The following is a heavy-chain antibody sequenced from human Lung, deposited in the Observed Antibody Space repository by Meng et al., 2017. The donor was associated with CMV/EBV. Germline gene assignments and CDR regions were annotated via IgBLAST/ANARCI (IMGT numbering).Heavy chain of an antibody. Sequence: ASITTTKGWTWVRQPPGKGLEWVGEIDHSGNSNSNPSLKSRLTLSLDTSKNHLSLRMTSVTAEDMAIYYCARVREHTSLGNYWFDPWGQGTLVTVSS. CDR3: ARVREHTSLGNYWFDP. D-gene: IGHD3-16*01. CDR1: ASITTTKG. CDR2: IDHSGNS. J-gene: IGHJ5*02. V-gene: IGHV4-4*02.